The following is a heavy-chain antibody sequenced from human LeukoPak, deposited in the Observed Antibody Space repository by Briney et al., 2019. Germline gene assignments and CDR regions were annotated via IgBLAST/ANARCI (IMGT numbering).Heavy chain of an antibody. CDR2: ISSSGSTI. CDR3: ARETFIAAALFDI. CDR1: GFTFSDYY. V-gene: IGHV3-11*04. J-gene: IGHJ3*02. Sequence: GGSLRLSCAASGFTFSDYYMSWIRQAPGKGLEWVSYISSSGSTIYYADSVKGRFTISRDNAKNSLYLQMNSLRAEDTAVYYCARETFIAAALFDIWGQGTMVTVSS. D-gene: IGHD6-13*01.